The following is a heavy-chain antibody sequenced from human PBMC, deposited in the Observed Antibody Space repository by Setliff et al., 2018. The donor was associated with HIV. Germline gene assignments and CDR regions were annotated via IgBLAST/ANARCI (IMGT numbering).Heavy chain of an antibody. V-gene: IGHV1-18*01. J-gene: IGHJ6*03. CDR1: GYTFTSYG. D-gene: IGHD6-13*01. CDR3: ARRAGNPNYYYYYMDV. Sequence: ASVKVSCKASGYTFTSYGISWVRQAPGQGLEWMGWISAYNGNTNYAQKLQGRVTMTSDTSTSTVYMELSSLRSDDTAMYYCARRAGNPNYYYYYMDVWGNGTTVTVSS. CDR2: ISAYNGNT.